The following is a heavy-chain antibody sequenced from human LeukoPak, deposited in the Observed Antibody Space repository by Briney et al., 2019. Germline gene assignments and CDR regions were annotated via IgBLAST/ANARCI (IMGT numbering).Heavy chain of an antibody. CDR2: ISSAGDT. D-gene: IGHD6-13*01. Sequence: GGSLRLSCATSGFSVSNNYMSLVRQAPGKGLEWVSVISSAGDTYYADSVKGRFSISRDTSKDTVFLEMNSLRAEDTAVYYCARVGYGRSWGERYYSDHWGQGAQVAVSS. J-gene: IGHJ4*02. V-gene: IGHV3-66*01. CDR3: ARVGYGRSWGERYYSDH. CDR1: GFSVSNNY.